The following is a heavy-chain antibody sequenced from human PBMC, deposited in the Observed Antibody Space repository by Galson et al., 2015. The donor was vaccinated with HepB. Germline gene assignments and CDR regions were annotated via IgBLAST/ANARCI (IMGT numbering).Heavy chain of an antibody. CDR1: GFTFSSYA. CDR2: ISYDGSNK. CDR3: ARERYYDSSGQPLDY. D-gene: IGHD3-22*01. Sequence: SLRLSCAASGFTFSSYAMHWVRQAPGKGLEWVAVISYDGSNKYYADSVKGRFTISRDNSKNTLYLQMNSLRAEDTAVYYCARERYYDSSGQPLDYWGQGTLVTVSS. V-gene: IGHV3-30-3*01. J-gene: IGHJ4*02.